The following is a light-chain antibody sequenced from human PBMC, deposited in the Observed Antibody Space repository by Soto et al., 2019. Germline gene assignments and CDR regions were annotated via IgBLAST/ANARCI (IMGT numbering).Light chain of an antibody. CDR1: SSNIGSNT. J-gene: IGLJ3*02. CDR3: AAWDDSLNGPV. V-gene: IGLV1-44*01. Sequence: QCVLTQPPSAYGTPGQRVTISCSRSSSNIGSNTVNWYQQLAGTAPKLLIYSNNQRPSGVPDRFSGSKSGTSASLAISGLQSEDEADYYCAAWDDSLNGPVFGGGTKLTVL. CDR2: SNN.